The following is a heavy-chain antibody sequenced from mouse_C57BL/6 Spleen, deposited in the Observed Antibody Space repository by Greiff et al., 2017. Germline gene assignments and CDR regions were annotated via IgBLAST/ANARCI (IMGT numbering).Heavy chain of an antibody. CDR3: ARGGNRGYFDY. J-gene: IGHJ2*01. CDR1: GYSITSGYY. CDR2: ISYDGSN. V-gene: IGHV3-6*01. Sequence: EVKLQESGPGLVKPSQSLSLTCSVTGYSITSGYYWNWIRQFPGNKLEWMGYISYDGSNNYNPSLKNRISITRDTSKNQFFLKLNSVTTEDTATYYCARGGNRGYFDYWGQGTTLTVSS. D-gene: IGHD2-1*01.